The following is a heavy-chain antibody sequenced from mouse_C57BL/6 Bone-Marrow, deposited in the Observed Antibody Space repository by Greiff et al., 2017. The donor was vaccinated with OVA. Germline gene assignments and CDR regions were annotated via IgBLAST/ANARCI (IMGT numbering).Heavy chain of an antibody. CDR1: GFTFSSYA. CDR2: ISDGGSYT. D-gene: IGHD2-4*01. Sequence: EVKLQESGGGLVKPGGSLKLSCAASGFTFSSYAMSWVRQTPEKRLEWVATISDGGSYTYYPDNVKGRFTISRDNAKNNLYLQMSHLKSEDTAMYYCARERGYDYDGYWYFDVWGTGTTVTVSS. CDR3: ARERGYDYDGYWYFDV. J-gene: IGHJ1*03. V-gene: IGHV5-4*01.